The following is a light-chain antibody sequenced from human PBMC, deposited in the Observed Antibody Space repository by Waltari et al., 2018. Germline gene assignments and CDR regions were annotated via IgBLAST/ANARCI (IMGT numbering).Light chain of an antibody. CDR3: QQYRNWPPGYT. J-gene: IGKJ2*01. Sequence: EILMTQSPVALSVSTGERATLSCRASQNVSDNLAWYQQRPGQAPALLIYGVSIRAPGVPDRFSGGGSATQFTLTINSLQSSDSAVYYCQQYRNWPPGYTFGQGTKVEIK. CDR1: QNVSDN. V-gene: IGKV3-15*01. CDR2: GVS.